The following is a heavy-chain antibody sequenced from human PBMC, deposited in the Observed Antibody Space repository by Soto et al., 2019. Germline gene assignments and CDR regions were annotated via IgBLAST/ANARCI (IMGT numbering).Heavy chain of an antibody. D-gene: IGHD6-13*01. Sequence: PGGSLRLSCAASGFTFSSYGMHWVRQAPGKGLEWVAVISYDGSNKYYADSVKGRFTISRDNSKNTLYLQMNSLRAEDTAVYHCAKALHYEAAGTLNYYYYGMDVWGQGTTVTVSS. J-gene: IGHJ6*02. CDR3: AKALHYEAAGTLNYYYYGMDV. CDR2: ISYDGSNK. V-gene: IGHV3-30*18. CDR1: GFTFSSYG.